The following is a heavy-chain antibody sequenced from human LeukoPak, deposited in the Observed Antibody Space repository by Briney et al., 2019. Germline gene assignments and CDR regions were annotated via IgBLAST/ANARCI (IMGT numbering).Heavy chain of an antibody. D-gene: IGHD6-19*01. CDR2: ISNSGDKT. CDR1: GFTFSTYA. Sequence: GGSLRLSCAASGFTFSTYAMNWVRQAPGKGLEWVSLISNSGDKTYYADSVKGRFTISRDNSKNTLSLQMNSLRAEDTAVYYCAKMVHTEQWLVPFDYWGQGTLVTVSS. CDR3: AKMVHTEQWLVPFDY. J-gene: IGHJ4*02. V-gene: IGHV3-23*01.